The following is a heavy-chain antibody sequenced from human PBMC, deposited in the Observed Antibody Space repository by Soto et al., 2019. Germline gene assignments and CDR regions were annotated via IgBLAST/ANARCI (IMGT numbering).Heavy chain of an antibody. D-gene: IGHD5-18*01. J-gene: IGHJ5*02. CDR3: ARGVHVKTAPAGVTWFDP. V-gene: IGHV3-33*01. CDR1: GFTFSSYG. CDR2: IWYDGSNK. Sequence: GGSLRLSCAASGFTFSSYGMHWVRQAPGKGLEWVAVIWYDGSNKYYADSVKGRFTISRDNSKNTLYLQMNSLRAEDTAVYYCARGVHVKTAPAGVTWFDPWGQGTLVTVSS.